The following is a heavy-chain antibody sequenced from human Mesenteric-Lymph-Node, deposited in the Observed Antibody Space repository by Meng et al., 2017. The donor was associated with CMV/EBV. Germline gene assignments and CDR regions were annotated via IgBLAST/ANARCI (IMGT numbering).Heavy chain of an antibody. CDR1: AFTFIRYS. D-gene: IGHD6-6*01. CDR2: ISSSSIYI. CDR3: AKASESSSPWIPDY. V-gene: IGHV3-21*01. J-gene: IGHJ4*02. Sequence: ALAFTFIRYSLTWVLQAPWQRLELVSSISSSSIYISYADSVKGRFTISRYNAKNSLYLQMNSLRAEDTAVYYCAKASESSSPWIPDYWGQGTLVTVSS.